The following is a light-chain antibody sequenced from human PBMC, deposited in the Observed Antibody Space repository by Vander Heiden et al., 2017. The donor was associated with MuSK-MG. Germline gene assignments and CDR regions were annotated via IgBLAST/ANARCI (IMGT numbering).Light chain of an antibody. CDR3: QQRRT. CDR1: QSVSSY. CDR2: DAS. Sequence: EIVLTQSPATLSLSPGERATLSCRASQSVSSYLAGYQQKPGQAPRLLIYDASNRATGIKDRFSGSGSGTDFTRTISSIEPEDFEGYDGQQRRTFGGGTKVEIK. J-gene: IGKJ4*01. V-gene: IGKV3-11*01.